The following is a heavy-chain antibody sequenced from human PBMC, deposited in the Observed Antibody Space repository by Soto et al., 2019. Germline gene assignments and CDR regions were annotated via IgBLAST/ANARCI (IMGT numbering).Heavy chain of an antibody. CDR2: TYYRSKWYN. CDR1: GDSVSSNSAA. D-gene: IGHD6-13*01. V-gene: IGHV6-1*01. J-gene: IGHJ4*02. Sequence: SQTLSLTCAISGDSVSSNSAAWNWIRQSPSRGLEWLGRTYYRSKWYNDYAVSVKSRITVNPDTSKNQFSLRLNSVTPEDTAVYYCARANEAAAGYYFDYWGQGTQVTVSS. CDR3: ARANEAAAGYYFDY.